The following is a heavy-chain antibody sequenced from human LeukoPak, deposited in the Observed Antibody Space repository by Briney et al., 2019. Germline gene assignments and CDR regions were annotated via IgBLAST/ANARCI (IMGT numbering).Heavy chain of an antibody. CDR2: FYTSGST. J-gene: IGHJ4*02. D-gene: IGHD5-18*01. CDR3: ARQGYGLTYFDY. V-gene: IGHV4-4*07. CDR1: GGSVSSYY. Sequence: ASETLSLTCTVSGGSVSSYYWSWIRQPAGKGLEWIGRFYTSGSTNYNPSLKSRVTISVDTSKNQFSLKLSSVTAADTAVYYCARQGYGLTYFDYWGQGTLVTVSS.